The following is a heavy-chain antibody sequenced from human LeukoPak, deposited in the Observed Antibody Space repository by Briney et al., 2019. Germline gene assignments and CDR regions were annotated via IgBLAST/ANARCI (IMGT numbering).Heavy chain of an antibody. D-gene: IGHD3-10*01. CDR2: IRYDGSNK. V-gene: IGHV3-30*02. Sequence: PGGSLRLSCAASGFTFSSYGMHWVRQAPGKGLEWVAFIRYDGSNKYYADSVKGRFTISRDNSKNTLYLQMNSLRAEDTAVYYCARHVVRYYYGSGSQNWFDPWGQGTLVTVSS. J-gene: IGHJ5*02. CDR1: GFTFSSYG. CDR3: ARHVVRYYYGSGSQNWFDP.